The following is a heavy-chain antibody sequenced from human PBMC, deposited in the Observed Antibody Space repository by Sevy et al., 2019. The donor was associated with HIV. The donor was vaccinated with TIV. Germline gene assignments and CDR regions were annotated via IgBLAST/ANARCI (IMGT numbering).Heavy chain of an antibody. J-gene: IGHJ6*02. Sequence: GGSLRLSCAASGFTFSSYAMSWVRQAPGKGLEWVSAMSGSGGTTFYADSVKGRFTISRDNSKNTLYLHMNNLRPEDTAVYYCARDRYYDASGYYYYYYGMDVWGQGTTVTVSS. D-gene: IGHD3-22*01. CDR3: ARDRYYDASGYYYYYYGMDV. CDR1: GFTFSSYA. CDR2: MSGSGGTT. V-gene: IGHV3-23*01.